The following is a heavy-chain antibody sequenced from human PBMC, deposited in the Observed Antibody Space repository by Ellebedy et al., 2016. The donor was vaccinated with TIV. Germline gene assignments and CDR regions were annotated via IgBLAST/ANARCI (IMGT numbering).Heavy chain of an antibody. D-gene: IGHD4-11*01. J-gene: IGHJ5*02. CDR2: AHYIGNT. V-gene: IGHV4-59*13. CDR1: GDSLTLYH. Sequence: SETLSLXCTVSGDSLTLYHWSWVRQSPGKGLEWIGYAHYIGNTHYNPSLKSRVSMSVDKSKNQFSLHLSSVTTADTAVYYCARGSSSYSSFDTWGQGTLVTVSS. CDR3: ARGSSSYSSFDT.